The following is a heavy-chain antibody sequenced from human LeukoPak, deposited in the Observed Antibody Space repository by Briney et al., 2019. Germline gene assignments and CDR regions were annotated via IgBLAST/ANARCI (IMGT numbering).Heavy chain of an antibody. V-gene: IGHV4-39*07. D-gene: IGHD2-15*01. CDR3: ARDVIVVVVAAIRDSDAFDI. CDR1: GGSISSSSYY. J-gene: IGHJ3*02. Sequence: SETLSLTCTVSGGSISSSSYYWGWIRQPPGKGLEWTGSIYYSGSTYYNPSLKSRVTISVDTSKNQFSLKLSSVTAADTAVYYCARDVIVVVVAAIRDSDAFDIWGQGTMVTVSS. CDR2: IYYSGST.